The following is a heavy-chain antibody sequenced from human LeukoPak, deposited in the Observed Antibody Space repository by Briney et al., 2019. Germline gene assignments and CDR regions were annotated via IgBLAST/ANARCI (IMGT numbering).Heavy chain of an antibody. CDR1: GGSISNDY. CDR3: ARLYYDSSGYYYYFDY. V-gene: IGHV4-59*01. Sequence: PSETLSLTCTVSGGSISNDYWSWIRQPPGKGLELIGYIYYSGSTNYNPSLKSRVTISVDTSKNQFSLKLSSVTAADTAVYYCARLYYDSSGYYYYFDYWGQGTLVTVSS. CDR2: IYYSGST. J-gene: IGHJ4*02. D-gene: IGHD3-22*01.